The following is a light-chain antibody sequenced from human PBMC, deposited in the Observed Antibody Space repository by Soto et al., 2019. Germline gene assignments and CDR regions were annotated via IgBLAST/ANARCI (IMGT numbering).Light chain of an antibody. J-gene: IGLJ1*01. CDR3: SSNAGSNNYE. V-gene: IGLV2-8*01. Sequence: QSVLTQPPSASGSPGQSVTISCTGTSKDVGVDQYVSWYQQYPCKAPKLMIYAVIKRPSGVPARFSGSRSGNTASLTVSGLQAEDEADYCCSSNAGSNNYEFGTGTKATVL. CDR1: SKDVGVDQY. CDR2: AVI.